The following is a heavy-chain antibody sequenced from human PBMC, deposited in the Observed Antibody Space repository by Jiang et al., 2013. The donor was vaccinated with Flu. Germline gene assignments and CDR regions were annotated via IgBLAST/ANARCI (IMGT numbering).Heavy chain of an antibody. CDR1: GYTLTELS. CDR3: ATRKHSSNWYYFNY. D-gene: IGHD6-13*01. Sequence: VSCKVSGYTLTELSMHWVRQAPGKGLEWMGVFDPEDGETVYAQKFQGRVTMTEDTSTDTAYMELSSLRFEDTAVYYCATRKHSSNWYYFNYWGQGTLVSVSS. J-gene: IGHJ4*02. CDR2: FDPEDGET. V-gene: IGHV1-24*01.